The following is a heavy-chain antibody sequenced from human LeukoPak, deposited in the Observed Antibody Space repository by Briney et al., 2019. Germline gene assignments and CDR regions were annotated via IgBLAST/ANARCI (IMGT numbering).Heavy chain of an antibody. CDR3: ATTRTY. CDR2: IKSKSDGGTI. CDR1: VFTFSSTW. V-gene: IGHV3-15*07. Sequence: GGSLRLSCEASVFTFSSTWMNGVGQAPGRGLEWVGRIKSKSDGGTIDYAAPVKGRFTISREDSKNTLYLQMHSLTTEDTAVYYCATTRTYWGQGTLVTVSS. J-gene: IGHJ4*02.